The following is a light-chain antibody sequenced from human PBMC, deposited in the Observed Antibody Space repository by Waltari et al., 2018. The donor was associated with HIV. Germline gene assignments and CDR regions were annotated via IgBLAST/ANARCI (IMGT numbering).Light chain of an antibody. CDR2: EDN. CDR1: VLPKKS. Sequence: SYELPQPPSVSVSPGQTARITCSGDVLPKKSAYWYQQKSGQAPVLVIYEDNKRPSGIPERFSASSSGTMATLTISGAQVEDEADYYCFSTDSSGNPLFGGGTKLTVL. J-gene: IGLJ2*01. CDR3: FSTDSSGNPL. V-gene: IGLV3-10*01.